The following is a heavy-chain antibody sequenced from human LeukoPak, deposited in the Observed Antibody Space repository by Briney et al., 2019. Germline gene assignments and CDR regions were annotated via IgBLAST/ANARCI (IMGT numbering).Heavy chain of an antibody. D-gene: IGHD6-19*01. Sequence: ASVKVSCKASGYTFTGYYMHWVRQAPGQGLEWMGWISAYNGNTNYAQKLQGRVTMTTDTSTSTAYMELRSLRSDDTAVYYCARVGSGWSNDYWGQGTLVTVSS. V-gene: IGHV1-18*04. CDR1: GYTFTGYY. J-gene: IGHJ4*02. CDR3: ARVGSGWSNDY. CDR2: ISAYNGNT.